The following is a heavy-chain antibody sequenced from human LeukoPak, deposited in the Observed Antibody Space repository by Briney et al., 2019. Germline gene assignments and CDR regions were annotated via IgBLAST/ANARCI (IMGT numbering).Heavy chain of an antibody. Sequence: GGSLRLSCAVSGFNFNDAWMSRVRQAPGKGLEWVSSISSSSSYIYYADSVKGRFTISRDNAKNSLYLQMNSLRAEDTAVYYCAKGPLIEVAGTTWDYWGRGTLVTVSS. CDR2: ISSSSSYI. CDR3: AKGPLIEVAGTTWDY. V-gene: IGHV3-21*01. J-gene: IGHJ4*02. CDR1: GFNFNDAW. D-gene: IGHD6-19*01.